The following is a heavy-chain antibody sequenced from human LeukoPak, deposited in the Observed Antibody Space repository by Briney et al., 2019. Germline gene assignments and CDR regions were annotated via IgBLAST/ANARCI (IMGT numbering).Heavy chain of an antibody. V-gene: IGHV3-NL1*01. Sequence: SGVSLRLSCAASGFTVSRNYMGWVRQAPGKGLEWVSVISDGTTFSDGGSTCYTDSVKGRFTTSRDNSRNTLYLQMHSLTADATPFYYCARSGGYLPRPWGNWGQGTLVTV. CDR2: ISDGTTFSDGGST. J-gene: IGHJ4*02. D-gene: IGHD5-12*01. CDR1: GFTVSRNY. CDR3: ARSGGYLPRPWGN.